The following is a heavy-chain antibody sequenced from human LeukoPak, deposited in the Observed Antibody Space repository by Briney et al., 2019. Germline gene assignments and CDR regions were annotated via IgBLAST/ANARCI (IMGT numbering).Heavy chain of an antibody. J-gene: IGHJ4*02. Sequence: ASVKVSCKASGYTFTGYYMHWVRQAPGQGLEWMGWINPNSGGTNYAQKFQGRVTMTRDASISTAYMELSRLRSDDTAVYYCARPLQGGVTYFDYWGQGTLVTVSS. D-gene: IGHD3-16*01. V-gene: IGHV1-2*02. CDR2: INPNSGGT. CDR3: ARPLQGGVTYFDY. CDR1: GYTFTGYY.